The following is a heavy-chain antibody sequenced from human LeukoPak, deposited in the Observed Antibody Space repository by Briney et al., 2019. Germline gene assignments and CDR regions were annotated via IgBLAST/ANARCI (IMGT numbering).Heavy chain of an antibody. CDR3: ARGGTMVRGVKGYYYGMDV. D-gene: IGHD3-10*01. CDR1: GYTFTGYY. Sequence: GASVKVSCKASGYTFTGYYMHWVRQAPGQGLEWMGWINPNSGGTNYAQKFQGRVTMTRDTSISAAYMELSRLRSDDTAVYYCARGGTMVRGVKGYYYGMDVWGKGTTVTVSS. V-gene: IGHV1-2*02. CDR2: INPNSGGT. J-gene: IGHJ6*04.